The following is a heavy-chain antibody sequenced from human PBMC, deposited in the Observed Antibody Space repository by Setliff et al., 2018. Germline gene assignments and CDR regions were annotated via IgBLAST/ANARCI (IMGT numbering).Heavy chain of an antibody. Sequence: SVKVSCKASGATLSSHGISWVRQAPGQGLEWMGGTIPMFGTTEYAQKFQGRLTIVTDESTNTAFMQLNSLRSDDTAVYYCVREGVDSRSSTDYRYYMDVWGKGTTVTVSS. CDR2: TIPMFGTT. V-gene: IGHV1-69*05. J-gene: IGHJ6*03. CDR3: VREGVDSRSSTDYRYYMDV. CDR1: GATLSSHG. D-gene: IGHD3-22*01.